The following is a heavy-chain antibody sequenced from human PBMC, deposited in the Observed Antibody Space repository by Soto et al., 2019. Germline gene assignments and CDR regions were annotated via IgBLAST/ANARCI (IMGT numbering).Heavy chain of an antibody. CDR2: ISAYNGNT. CDR1: GYTFTSYG. V-gene: IGHV1-18*01. D-gene: IGHD3-16*02. CDR3: ASPGPLPTPLGENAFDI. J-gene: IGHJ3*02. Sequence: ASVKVSCKASGYTFTSYGISWVRQAPGQGLEWMGWISAYNGNTNYAQKLQGRVTMTTDTSTSTAYMELRSLRSDDTAVYYCASPGPLPTPLGENAFDIWGQGTMVTVSS.